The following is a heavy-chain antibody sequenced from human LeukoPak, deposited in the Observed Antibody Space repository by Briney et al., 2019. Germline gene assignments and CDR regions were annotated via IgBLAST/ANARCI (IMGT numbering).Heavy chain of an antibody. J-gene: IGHJ4*02. CDR2: IYPGDSDT. V-gene: IGHV5-51*01. CDR1: GYSFTSYW. CDR3: ARRAPGDSTSWYYDY. Sequence: GESLKISCKGSGYSFTSYWIAWVRQIPGKGLEWMGIIYPGDSDTRYSPSFQGQVTISADKSISTAYLQWSSLKASDTAMYYCARRAPGDSTSWYYDYWGQGTLVTVSS. D-gene: IGHD6-13*01.